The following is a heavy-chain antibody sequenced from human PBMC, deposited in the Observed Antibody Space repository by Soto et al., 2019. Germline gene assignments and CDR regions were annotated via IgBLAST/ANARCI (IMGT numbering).Heavy chain of an antibody. V-gene: IGHV3-30*03. CDR3: AQGSSWVAY. CDR2: ISYDGSDK. CDR1: GFAFSNYG. D-gene: IGHD2-15*01. J-gene: IGHJ4*02. Sequence: QVQLVESGGGVVQPGGSLTLSCAASGFAFSNYGMHWVRQAPGKGLEWVALISYDGSDKYHADSVKGRFTISIDNSKNALNLQMNSLRAEDPTVYYCAQGSSWVAYWGQEPLVTVGS.